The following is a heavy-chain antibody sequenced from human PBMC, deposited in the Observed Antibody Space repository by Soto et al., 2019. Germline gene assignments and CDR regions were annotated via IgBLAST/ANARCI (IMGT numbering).Heavy chain of an antibody. CDR2: SYHSGTT. Sequence: QVQLQESGPGLVKPSGTLSLTCTVSGGSISTTNWWTWVRQPPGNGLEWIGESYHSGTTNYNPSRKSRVTISVDKSTNHSSLKMSSVTAADTAVYYCASDRTTGASSSLDSWGKGTLFNVSS. CDR3: ASDRTTGASSSLDS. J-gene: IGHJ4*02. D-gene: IGHD1-7*01. CDR1: GGSISTTNW. V-gene: IGHV4-4*02.